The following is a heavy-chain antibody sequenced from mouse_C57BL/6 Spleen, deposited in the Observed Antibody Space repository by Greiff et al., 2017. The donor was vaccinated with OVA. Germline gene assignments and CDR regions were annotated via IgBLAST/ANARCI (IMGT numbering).Heavy chain of an antibody. CDR2: IDPSASYT. Sequence: QVQLQQPGAELVKPGASVKLSCKASGYTFTSYWMQWVKQRPGQGLEWIGEIDPSASYTNYNQKFKGKATLTVDTSSSTAYLQLSSLTSEDTAVYYCTHYYYGSRNWYFDVWGTGTTVTVSS. V-gene: IGHV1-50*01. D-gene: IGHD1-1*01. J-gene: IGHJ1*03. CDR3: THYYYGSRNWYFDV. CDR1: GYTFTSYW.